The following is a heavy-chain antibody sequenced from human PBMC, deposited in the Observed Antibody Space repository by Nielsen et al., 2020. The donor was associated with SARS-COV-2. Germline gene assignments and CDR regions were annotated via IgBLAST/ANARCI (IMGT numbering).Heavy chain of an antibody. J-gene: IGHJ3*01. CDR2: ISGSGGAT. D-gene: IGHD4-23*01. V-gene: IGHV3-23*01. CDR3: AKSRADGGNSGRAFDG. Sequence: GGSLRLSCAASGFTFSSYAMSWVRQAPGKGLEWVSFISGSGGATLYTDSVKGRFVVSRDNSKDTLFLQMSSLRADDTAVYYCAKSRADGGNSGRAFDGWGPRGTGHRLL. CDR1: GFTFSSYA.